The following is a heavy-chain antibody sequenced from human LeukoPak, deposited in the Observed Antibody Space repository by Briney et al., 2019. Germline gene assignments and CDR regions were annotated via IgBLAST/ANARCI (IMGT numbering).Heavy chain of an antibody. J-gene: IGHJ4*02. V-gene: IGHV3-23*01. CDR3: AKAYSSGWLPFDY. D-gene: IGHD6-19*01. CDR2: ISTSGGST. CDR1: GFTFTSYA. Sequence: GSLRLSCAASGFTFTSYAISWVRQAPGKGLEWASSISTSGGSTFYADSVKGRFTISRDNSKNTLYLQMNSLRAEDTAIYYCAKAYSSGWLPFDYWGQGTLVTVSS.